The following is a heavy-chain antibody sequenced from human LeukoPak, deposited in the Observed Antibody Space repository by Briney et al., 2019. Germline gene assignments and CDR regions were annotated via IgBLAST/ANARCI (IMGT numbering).Heavy chain of an antibody. CDR3: ARRGGYGDHYYMDF. Sequence: PSETLSLTCTVSSGSISSSPYYWGWIRQSPGKGLEWIGSISYSGTTYYNPSLLSRVTIAVDTSKNQFSLKLTSVTAADTAVYYCARRGGYGDHYYMDFWGKGSTVTVSS. D-gene: IGHD4-17*01. CDR2: ISYSGTT. CDR1: SGSISSSPYY. V-gene: IGHV4-39*01. J-gene: IGHJ6*03.